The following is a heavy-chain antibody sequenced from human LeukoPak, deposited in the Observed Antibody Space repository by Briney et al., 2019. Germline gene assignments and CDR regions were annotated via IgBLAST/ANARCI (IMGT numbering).Heavy chain of an antibody. CDR2: IYPDVPDT. CDR1: GYSFSSYS. J-gene: IGHJ4*02. D-gene: IGHD3-3*01. V-gene: IGHV5-51*01. CDR3: ARQYYDFWSGYPRQTYYFDY. Sequence: GESLKISCKGLGYSFSSYSIGWVRQMPGKGLEWMGIIYPDVPDTRYSPSFQGQVTISADKPFSTAYLQWSSLKASDTAMYYCARQYYDFWSGYPRQTYYFDYWGQGTLVTVSS.